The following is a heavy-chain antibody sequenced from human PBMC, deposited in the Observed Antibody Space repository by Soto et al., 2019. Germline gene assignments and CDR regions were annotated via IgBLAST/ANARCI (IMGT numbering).Heavy chain of an antibody. CDR1: GFTFTRYS. CDR3: ARESEDLSSNLDY. Sequence: PGGSLRLSFAASGFTFTRYSMNWVRQAPGKGLEWVASISSTTNYIYYGESLKGRLTISRDNAKNSMYLQMNTLRAEDTAVYYCARESEDLSSNLDYWGQGTLVTVSS. CDR2: ISSTTNYI. V-gene: IGHV3-21*06. J-gene: IGHJ4*02.